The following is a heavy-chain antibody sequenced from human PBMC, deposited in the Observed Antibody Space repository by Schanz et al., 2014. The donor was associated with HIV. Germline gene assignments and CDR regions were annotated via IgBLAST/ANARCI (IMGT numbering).Heavy chain of an antibody. V-gene: IGHV4-31*03. Sequence: QVQLQESGPGLVKPSQTLSLTCTVSGGSISGGGYYWSWIRQPPGKGLEWIGYIYYSGSTYYNPSLKSRLIMSVDTSQNQFSLKLSSVTAADTAVYFCVGHQDYKWFDPWGQGTLVIVSS. CDR2: IYYSGST. J-gene: IGHJ5*02. D-gene: IGHD2-15*01. CDR3: VGHQDYKWFDP. CDR1: GGSISGGGYY.